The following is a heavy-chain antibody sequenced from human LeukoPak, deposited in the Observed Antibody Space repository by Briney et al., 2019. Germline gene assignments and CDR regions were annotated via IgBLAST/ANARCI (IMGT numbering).Heavy chain of an antibody. D-gene: IGHD5-12*01. J-gene: IGHJ4*02. CDR3: ARDNGGYEKETFDY. V-gene: IGHV4-39*07. CDR1: GGSISSSSYY. CDR2: IYYSGST. Sequence: PSETLSLTCTVSGGSISSSSYYWGWIRQPPGKGLEWIGNIYYSGSTYYNPSLKSRVTISVDTSKNQFSLKLSSVTAADTAVYYCARDNGGYEKETFDYWGQGTLVTVSS.